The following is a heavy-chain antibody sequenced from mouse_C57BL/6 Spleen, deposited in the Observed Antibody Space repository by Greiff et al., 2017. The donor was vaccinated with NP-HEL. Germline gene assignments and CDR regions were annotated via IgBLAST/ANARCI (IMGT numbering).Heavy chain of an antibody. CDR2: ISYDGSN. CDR3: ARILYGNNWYFDV. Sequence: EVKLVESGPGLVKPSQSLSLTCSVTGYSITSGYYWNWIRQFPGNKLEWMGYISYDGSNNYNPSLKNRISITRDTSKNQFFLKLNSVTTEDTATYYCARILYGNNWYFDVWGTGTTVTGSS. J-gene: IGHJ1*03. D-gene: IGHD2-1*01. V-gene: IGHV3-6*01. CDR1: GYSITSGYY.